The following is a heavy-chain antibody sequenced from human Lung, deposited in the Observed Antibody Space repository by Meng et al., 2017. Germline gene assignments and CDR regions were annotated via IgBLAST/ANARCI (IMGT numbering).Heavy chain of an antibody. J-gene: IGHJ4*02. Sequence: GQLVGAGGGVVQPGRSLGLSCAASGFTFSRNAMHWVRQAPGKGLEWVAAISYDGSNQHYADSVKGRFTISRDNSENTLYLQMNSLRAEDTAVYYCARNNYGDYYFDYWGQGTLVTVSS. CDR3: ARNNYGDYYFDY. CDR2: ISYDGSNQ. D-gene: IGHD4-17*01. CDR1: GFTFSRNA. V-gene: IGHV3-30*01.